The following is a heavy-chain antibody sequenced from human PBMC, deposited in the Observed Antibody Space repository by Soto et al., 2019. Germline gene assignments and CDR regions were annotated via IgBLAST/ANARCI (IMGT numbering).Heavy chain of an antibody. D-gene: IGHD6-13*01. CDR3: AKSSAAAAGIMDV. CDR1: GFTFSSYG. J-gene: IGHJ6*02. V-gene: IGHV3-30*18. CDR2: ISYDGSNK. Sequence: QPGGSLRLSCAASGFTFSSYGMHWVRQAPGKGLEWVAVISYDGSNKYYADSVKGRFTISRDNSKNTLYLQMNSLRAEDTAVHYCAKSSAAAAGIMDVWGQGTTVTVSS.